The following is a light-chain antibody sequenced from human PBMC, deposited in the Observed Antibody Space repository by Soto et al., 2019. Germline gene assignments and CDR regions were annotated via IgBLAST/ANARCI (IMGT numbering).Light chain of an antibody. V-gene: IGLV1-47*01. CDR2: RNN. CDR3: AAWDDSLRVV. J-gene: IGLJ2*01. Sequence: QSVLTQPPSASETPGQRVTISCSGSSSNIGSNYVYWYQQLPGTAPKLLIYRNNQRPSGVPDRFSGSKSGTSASLAISGRRSEDEADYYCAAWDDSLRVVFGGGTKVTVL. CDR1: SSNIGSNY.